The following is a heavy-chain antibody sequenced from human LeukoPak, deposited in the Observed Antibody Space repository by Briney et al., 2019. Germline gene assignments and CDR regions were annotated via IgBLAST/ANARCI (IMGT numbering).Heavy chain of an antibody. CDR2: ISGSGGST. CDR1: GFTFSSYS. Sequence: GGSLRHSCAASGFTFSSYSMNWVRQAPGKGLEWVSAISGSGGSTYYADSVKGRFTISRDNSKNTLYLQMNSLRAEDTAVYYCAKIVVVPAAMTGYYYYMDVWGKGTTVTVSS. D-gene: IGHD2-2*01. V-gene: IGHV3-23*01. CDR3: AKIVVVPAAMTGYYYYMDV. J-gene: IGHJ6*03.